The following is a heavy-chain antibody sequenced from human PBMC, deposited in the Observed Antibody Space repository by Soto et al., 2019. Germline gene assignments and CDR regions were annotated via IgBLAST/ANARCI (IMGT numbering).Heavy chain of an antibody. J-gene: IGHJ3*02. CDR3: ARGCGGAFDI. CDR2: IYYSGCT. V-gene: IGHV4-39*07. D-gene: IGHD2-21*01. Sequence: PSETLSLTCTVSGGSISSSNYYWGWIRQPPGKGLEVIASIYYSGCTYDNPYLKSRVTISVDTSKNQFSLKLSSVTAADTAVYYCARGCGGAFDIWGQETMVTVSS. CDR1: GGSISSSNYY.